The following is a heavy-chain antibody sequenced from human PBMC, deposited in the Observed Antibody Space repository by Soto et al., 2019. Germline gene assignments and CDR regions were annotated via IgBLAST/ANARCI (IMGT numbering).Heavy chain of an antibody. Sequence: SETLSLTCTVSGGSISSSSYYWGWIRQPPGKGLEWIGSIYYSGSTYYNPSLKSRVTISVDTSKNQFSLKLSSVTAADTAVYYCAREVLYGDTDYWGQGTLVTVSS. D-gene: IGHD4-17*01. CDR3: AREVLYGDTDY. J-gene: IGHJ4*02. CDR2: IYYSGST. CDR1: GGSISSSSYY. V-gene: IGHV4-39*02.